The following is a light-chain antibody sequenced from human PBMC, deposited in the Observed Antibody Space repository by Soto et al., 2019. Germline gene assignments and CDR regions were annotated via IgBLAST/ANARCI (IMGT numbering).Light chain of an antibody. CDR1: QSISSY. J-gene: IGKJ4*01. Sequence: DIQMTQSPSSLSASVGDRVTVTCRASQSISSYLNWYQQKPGKAPKLLIYAASSLESGVPSRFSGRRSGTEFTLTIAGLQPEDFATYYCQQYESYSPLTFGGGTKVDIK. V-gene: IGKV1-39*01. CDR2: AAS. CDR3: QQYESYSPLT.